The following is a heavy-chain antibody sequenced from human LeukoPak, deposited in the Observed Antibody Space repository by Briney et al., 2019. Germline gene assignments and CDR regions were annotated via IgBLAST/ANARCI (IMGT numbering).Heavy chain of an antibody. J-gene: IGHJ4*02. CDR1: GGSFSGYY. CDR3: ATPYDILTGSIDY. Sequence: SSETLSLTCAVYGGSFSGYYWSWIRQPPGKGLEWIGEINHSGSTNYNPSLKSRVTISVDTSKNQFSLKLSSVTAADTAVYYYATPYDILTGSIDYWGQGTLVTVSS. D-gene: IGHD3-9*01. CDR2: INHSGST. V-gene: IGHV4-34*01.